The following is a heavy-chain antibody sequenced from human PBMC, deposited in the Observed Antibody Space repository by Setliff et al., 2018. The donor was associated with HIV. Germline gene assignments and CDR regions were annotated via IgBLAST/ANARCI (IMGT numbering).Heavy chain of an antibody. V-gene: IGHV4-59*03. CDR3: AKSSPSIGYISDH. CDR2: ISPTGNT. Sequence: SETLSLTCSVSGASISSYYSSWIRQPPGKGLEWIGYISPTGNTNYNPSLKSRVTISTDTSKNQFSLNVRSVTAADTAVYFCAKSSPSIGYISDHWGQGTLVTVSS. J-gene: IGHJ4*02. CDR1: GASISSYY. D-gene: IGHD5-12*01.